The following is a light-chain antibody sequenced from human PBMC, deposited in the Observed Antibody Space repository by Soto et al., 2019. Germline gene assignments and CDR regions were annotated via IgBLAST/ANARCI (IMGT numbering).Light chain of an antibody. Sequence: QSVLTQPPLASGTPGQRVTISCSGSSSNIGSNTVNWYKQFPGTAPKLLIHTSNQRPSGVSDRFSGSKSGTSASLAISGLQSEDEADYYCAAWDDSLNGVVFGGGTKLTVL. CDR2: TSN. CDR1: SSNIGSNT. V-gene: IGLV1-44*01. CDR3: AAWDDSLNGVV. J-gene: IGLJ2*01.